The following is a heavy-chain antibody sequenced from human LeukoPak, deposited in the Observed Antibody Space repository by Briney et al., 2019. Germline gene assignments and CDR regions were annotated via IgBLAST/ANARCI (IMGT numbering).Heavy chain of an antibody. CDR1: DGSFSGYF. D-gene: IGHD2-15*01. CDR3: ARLETVSGANYFDH. V-gene: IGHV4-34*01. CDR2: INYSGTT. J-gene: IGHJ4*02. Sequence: PSETLSLTCAVYDGSFSGYFWTWVRQPPGKGLEWIGSINYSGTTYYTASLKSRVTISVDTSKTQYSLSLTLVTAADTAVYFCARLETVSGANYFDHWGQGALVTVSA.